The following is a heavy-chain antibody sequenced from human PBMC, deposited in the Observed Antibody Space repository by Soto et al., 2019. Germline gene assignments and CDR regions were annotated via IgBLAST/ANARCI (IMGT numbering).Heavy chain of an antibody. D-gene: IGHD5-12*01. V-gene: IGHV4-30-2*01. CDR2: IYHSGST. Sequence: QLQLQESGSGLVKPSQTLSLTCAVSGGSISSGGYSWSWIRQPPGKGLEWIGYIYHSGSTYYNPSLRSRVTISVDRSNNQFSLKLSSVTAADTAVYSCAAGGGLPRYCWGQGTLVTVSS. CDR3: AAGGGLPRYC. J-gene: IGHJ4*02. CDR1: GGSISSGGYS.